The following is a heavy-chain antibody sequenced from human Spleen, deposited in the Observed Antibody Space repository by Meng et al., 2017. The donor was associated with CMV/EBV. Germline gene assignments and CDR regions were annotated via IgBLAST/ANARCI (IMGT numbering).Heavy chain of an antibody. CDR1: GFTFSTHD. CDR2: IWYDGSDN. V-gene: IGHV3-33*06. J-gene: IGHJ4*02. D-gene: IGHD5-24*01. Sequence: GESLKISCAVSGFTFSTHDMHWVRQAPGKGLEWVALIWYDGSDNYYADSVKGRFTISRDNSKNTLYLQMNSLRAEDTAVYYCAKDGSATIPGLDYWGQGTLVTVSS. CDR3: AKDGSATIPGLDY.